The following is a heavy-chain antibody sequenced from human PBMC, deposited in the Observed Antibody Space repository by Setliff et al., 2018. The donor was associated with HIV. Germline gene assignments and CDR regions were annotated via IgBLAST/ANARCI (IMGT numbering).Heavy chain of an antibody. Sequence: GESLKISCETSGYSFTTHWIGWVRQMPGKGLEWMGIIYPGDSDTRYSPSFQGQVTISADKSISTAYLQWKALKAADSAMDYCATYGEGAPTSWFDPWGQGTLVTVSS. CDR2: IYPGDSDT. D-gene: IGHD3-10*01. CDR3: ATYGEGAPTSWFDP. CDR1: GYSFTTHW. V-gene: IGHV5-51*01. J-gene: IGHJ5*02.